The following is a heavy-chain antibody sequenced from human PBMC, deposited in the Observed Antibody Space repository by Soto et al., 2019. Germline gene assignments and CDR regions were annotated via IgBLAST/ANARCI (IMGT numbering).Heavy chain of an antibody. CDR1: GFSFEDYA. V-gene: IGHV3-9*01. Sequence: EVQVVESGGGLVQPGRSLRLSCAASGFSFEDYAIHWVRQAPGKGLEWVSGISWDSGSIGYADSVKGRFTISRDNAKSSLYLQMDSLRPEDTALYYCAKDMRKYSNNWNLKGVGYNYAMDVWGPGTTVTVSS. D-gene: IGHD6-13*01. CDR3: AKDMRKYSNNWNLKGVGYNYAMDV. J-gene: IGHJ6*02. CDR2: ISWDSGSI.